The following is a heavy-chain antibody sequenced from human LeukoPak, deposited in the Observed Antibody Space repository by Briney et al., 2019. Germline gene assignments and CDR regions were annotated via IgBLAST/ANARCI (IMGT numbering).Heavy chain of an antibody. J-gene: IGHJ4*02. D-gene: IGHD3-9*01. Sequence: ASVKVSCKASGYTFTSYGISWVRQAPGQGLEWMGWISAYSGNTNYAQKLQGRVTMTTDTSTSTAYMELRSLRSDDTAVYYCARAQRRLVPYTLDYWGQGTLVTVSS. CDR1: GYTFTSYG. CDR2: ISAYSGNT. V-gene: IGHV1-18*01. CDR3: ARAQRRLVPYTLDY.